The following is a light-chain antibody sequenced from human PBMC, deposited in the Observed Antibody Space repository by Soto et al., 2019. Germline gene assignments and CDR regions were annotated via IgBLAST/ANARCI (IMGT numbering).Light chain of an antibody. CDR3: QQYDSSPWT. Sequence: EIVLTQSPGTLSLSPGERATLSCRASQSVRSGFLAWYQQKPGQAPRLLIYGASSRATGIPDRFSGSGSGTDFTLTISRLEPEDCAVYYCQQYDSSPWTFGQGTKVEIK. J-gene: IGKJ1*01. V-gene: IGKV3-20*01. CDR2: GAS. CDR1: QSVRSGF.